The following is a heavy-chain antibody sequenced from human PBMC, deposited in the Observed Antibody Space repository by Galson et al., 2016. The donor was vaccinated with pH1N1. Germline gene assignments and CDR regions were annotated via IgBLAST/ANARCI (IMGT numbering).Heavy chain of an antibody. CDR2: IYYSGST. J-gene: IGHJ4*02. V-gene: IGHV4-31*03. CDR1: GGSISSGDYY. Sequence: TLSLTCTVSGGSISSGDYYWNWIRQHPGKGLEWIGYIYYSGSTSYNPSLKSRVTISVDTSKNQFSLKLSSVTAADTAVYYCARGQFAELFNYFDYWGQGTLVTVSS. D-gene: IGHD3-10*01. CDR3: ARGQFAELFNYFDY.